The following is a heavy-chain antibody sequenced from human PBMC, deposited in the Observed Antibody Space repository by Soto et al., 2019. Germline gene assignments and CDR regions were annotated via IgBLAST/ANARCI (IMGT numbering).Heavy chain of an antibody. CDR2: IYWDDDK. CDR3: AHRRSDCSGGSCYSSYYYGMDV. J-gene: IGHJ6*02. CDR1: GFSLSTSGVG. D-gene: IGHD2-15*01. Sequence: QITLKESGPTLVKPTQTLTLTCTFSGFSLSTSGVGVGWIRQPPGKALEWLALIYWDDDKRYSPSLKSRLTIHKDTSKNQVVLTMTNMDPVDTATYYCAHRRSDCSGGSCYSSYYYGMDVWGQGTTVTVSS. V-gene: IGHV2-5*02.